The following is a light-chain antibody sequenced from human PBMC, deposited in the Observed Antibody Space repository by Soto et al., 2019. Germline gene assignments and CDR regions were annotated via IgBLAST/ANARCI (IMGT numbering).Light chain of an antibody. CDR3: QQYNSYSVYT. Sequence: DIQMTQSPSTLSASVGDRVTITCRASQSISSWLAWYQQKPGKAPKLLIYDASSLESGVPSRFSGSGSGTEFTLTISSLQHDDFATYYCQQYNSYSVYTFGQGTKLEIK. CDR1: QSISSW. V-gene: IGKV1-5*01. J-gene: IGKJ2*01. CDR2: DAS.